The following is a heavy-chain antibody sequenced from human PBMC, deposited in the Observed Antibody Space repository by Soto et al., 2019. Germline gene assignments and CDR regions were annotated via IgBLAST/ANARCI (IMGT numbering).Heavy chain of an antibody. CDR3: ARTRRGRGVKYFDV. Sequence: PSQTLSLTCAISGDSVSSNSAAWNWIRQSPSRGLEWLGRTYYRSKWHYDYAPSVRRRITINPDTSKNHFSLQLNSVSPEDAAVYYCARTRRGRGVKYFDVWGQGTLVTVSS. CDR2: TYYRSKWHY. D-gene: IGHD3-3*01. J-gene: IGHJ4*02. V-gene: IGHV6-1*01. CDR1: GDSVSSNSAA.